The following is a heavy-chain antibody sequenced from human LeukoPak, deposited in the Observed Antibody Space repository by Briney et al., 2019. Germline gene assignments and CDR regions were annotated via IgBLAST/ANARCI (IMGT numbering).Heavy chain of an antibody. CDR1: GGSISSFY. Sequence: SETLSLTCTVSGGSISSFYWSWIRQPPGKGLEWIGYISYTGSTNYNASLKSRVTISLDTSENQFSLKLSSVTAADTAVYYCARHANYYGSGSYLNWFDPWGQGTLVTVSS. J-gene: IGHJ5*02. CDR2: ISYTGST. CDR3: ARHANYYGSGSYLNWFDP. V-gene: IGHV4-59*08. D-gene: IGHD3-10*01.